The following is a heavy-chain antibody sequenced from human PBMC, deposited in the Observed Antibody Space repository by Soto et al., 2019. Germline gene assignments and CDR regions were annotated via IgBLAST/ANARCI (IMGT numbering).Heavy chain of an antibody. Sequence: PSETLSLTCTVSGGSISSGDYYWSWIRQPPGKGLEWIGYIYYSGSTYYNPSLKSRVTISVDTSKNQFSLKLSSVTAADTAVYCCAREYGNLYNWFDPWGQGTLVTVSS. CDR1: GGSISSGDYY. J-gene: IGHJ5*02. CDR2: IYYSGST. V-gene: IGHV4-30-4*01. CDR3: AREYGNLYNWFDP. D-gene: IGHD4-17*01.